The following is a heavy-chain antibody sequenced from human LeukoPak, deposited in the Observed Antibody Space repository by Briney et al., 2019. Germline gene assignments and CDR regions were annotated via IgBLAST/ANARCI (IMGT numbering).Heavy chain of an antibody. J-gene: IGHJ4*02. Sequence: SQTLSLTCAVSGVSISSGGYSWSWLRQPPGKGLEWIGYIYHSESTYYNPSLKNRVTISVDRSKNQFSLKLSSVTAADTSVYYWARRRLAASALDYWGEGTLVTVSS. CDR2: IYHSEST. V-gene: IGHV4-30-2*01. CDR3: ARRRLAASALDY. CDR1: GVSISSGGYS. D-gene: IGHD6-13*01.